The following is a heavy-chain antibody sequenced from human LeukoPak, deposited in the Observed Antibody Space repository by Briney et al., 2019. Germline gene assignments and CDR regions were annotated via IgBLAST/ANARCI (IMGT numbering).Heavy chain of an antibody. CDR3: ARDDHDILTGYSRFDP. Sequence: GGSLRLSCAASGFTFSSYWMSWVRQAPGKGLEWVANIKQDGSEKYYVDSVKGRFTISRDNAKNSLYLQMNSLRAEDTAVYYCARDDHDILTGYSRFDPWGQGTLVTVSS. J-gene: IGHJ5*02. D-gene: IGHD3-9*01. V-gene: IGHV3-7*03. CDR1: GFTFSSYW. CDR2: IKQDGSEK.